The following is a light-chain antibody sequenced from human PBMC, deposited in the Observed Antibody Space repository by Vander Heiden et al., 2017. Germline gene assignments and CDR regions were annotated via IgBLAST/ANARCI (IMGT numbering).Light chain of an antibody. CDR2: AAS. CDR3: QQDYSYVT. CDR1: PGISSS. V-gene: IGKV1-8*01. J-gene: IGKJ4*01. Sequence: VTLTSRAIPGISSSFAWYQQNPGKAPKLLSYAASTVQSGGPSMFSGSGSGTDFTRTSSLLHAEDSVTYYRQQDYSYVTFGGGTKVEIK.